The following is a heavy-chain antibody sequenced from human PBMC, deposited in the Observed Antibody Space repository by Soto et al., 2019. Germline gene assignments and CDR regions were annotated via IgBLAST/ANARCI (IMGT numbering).Heavy chain of an antibody. V-gene: IGHV3-23*01. J-gene: IGHJ5*01. CDR2: IIASGVNT. CDR3: AKMRDVRQGFDT. CDR1: GFTFSSYA. Sequence: GGSLRLSCVASGFTFSSYAMSWVRQAPGKGLEWVSAIIASGVNTYYADSVKGRFTISRDNSKNTLYLQMNSLRAEDTAVYYCAKMRDVRQGFDTWGQEPWSPSP.